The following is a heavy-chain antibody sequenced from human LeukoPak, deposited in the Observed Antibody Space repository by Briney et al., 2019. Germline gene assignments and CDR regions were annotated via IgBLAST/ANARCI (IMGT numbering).Heavy chain of an antibody. D-gene: IGHD3-16*01. V-gene: IGHV3-23*01. CDR2: ISGSGGST. CDR3: AKDWGEYFDYVWGSFTSFDS. J-gene: IGHJ4*02. CDR1: GFTFSSFA. Sequence: GGSLRLSCAASGFTFSSFAMNWVRQAPGKGLEWVSGISGSGGSTYYADSVKGRFTISRDNSKSTLYLQMNSLRAEDTAVYYCAKDWGEYFDYVWGSFTSFDSWGQGTLVTVSS.